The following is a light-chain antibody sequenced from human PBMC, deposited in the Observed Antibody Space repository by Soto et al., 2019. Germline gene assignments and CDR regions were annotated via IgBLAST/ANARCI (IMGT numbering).Light chain of an antibody. CDR1: ISDVGGYNY. CDR2: EVS. V-gene: IGLV2-14*01. Sequence: QSVLTQPSSVSGSPGQSITISCTGTISDVGGYNYVSWYQQHPGKAPKLMIYEVSNRPSGVSNRFSGSKSGNTASLTISGLQAEDEADYYCSSYTSSSTLFGTGTKVTVL. CDR3: SSYTSSSTL. J-gene: IGLJ1*01.